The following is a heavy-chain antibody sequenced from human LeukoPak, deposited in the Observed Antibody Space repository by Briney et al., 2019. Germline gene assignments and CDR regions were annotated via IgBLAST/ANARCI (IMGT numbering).Heavy chain of an antibody. Sequence: GSLRLSCAASGFALSSHWMTWVRQVPGRGPEWVANVNRDGSETYYLDSVKGRFTISKDNAKNSLYLQMNSLRAEDTALYHCARNNGMDVWGQGTTVIVSS. CDR3: ARNNGMDV. V-gene: IGHV3-7*03. J-gene: IGHJ6*02. CDR2: VNRDGSET. CDR1: GFALSSHW.